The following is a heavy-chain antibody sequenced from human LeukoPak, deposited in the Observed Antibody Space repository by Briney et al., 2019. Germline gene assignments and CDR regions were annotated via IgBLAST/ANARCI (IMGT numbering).Heavy chain of an antibody. J-gene: IGHJ4*02. D-gene: IGHD3-22*01. CDR3: ARVIFGDYYYDSSGYPDY. Sequence: ASVKVSCKASGYTFTSYGISWVRQAPGQGLEWMGWISAYNGNTNYAQELQGRVTMTTDTSTSTAYMELRSLRSDDTAVYYCARVIFGDYYYDSSGYPDYWGQGTLVTVSS. CDR2: ISAYNGNT. V-gene: IGHV1-18*01. CDR1: GYTFTSYG.